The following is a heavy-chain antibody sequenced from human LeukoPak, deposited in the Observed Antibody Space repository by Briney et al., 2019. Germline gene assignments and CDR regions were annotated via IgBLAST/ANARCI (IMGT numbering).Heavy chain of an antibody. Sequence: SVKVSCKTSGGSFSSYAISWVRQAPGQGLEWMGGIIPISGTPTYAQKFQGRVTITADDSTTTVYMEVRSLRYEDTAVFYRARGVVPAATVFTWFDPWGQGTLVTVSS. CDR1: GGSFSSYA. J-gene: IGHJ5*02. V-gene: IGHV1-69*13. CDR2: IIPISGTP. CDR3: ARGVVPAATVFTWFDP. D-gene: IGHD2-2*01.